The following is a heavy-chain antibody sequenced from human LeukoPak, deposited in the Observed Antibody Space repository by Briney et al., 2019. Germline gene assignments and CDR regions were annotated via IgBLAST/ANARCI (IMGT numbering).Heavy chain of an antibody. V-gene: IGHV4-61*02. D-gene: IGHD3-10*01. Sequence: SQTLSLTCTVSGVSINSDTYYWTWIRQPAGKGLEWIGRMYITGSPNYNPSLKSRVTISIDTSKNQFSLKLNSVTAADTAVYYCARDRGITTARGVPSWFDPWGQGTLVTVSS. CDR2: MYITGSP. CDR1: GVSINSDTYY. CDR3: ARDRGITTARGVPSWFDP. J-gene: IGHJ5*02.